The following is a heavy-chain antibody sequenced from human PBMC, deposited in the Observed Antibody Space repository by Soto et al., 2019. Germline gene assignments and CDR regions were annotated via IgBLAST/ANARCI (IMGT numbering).Heavy chain of an antibody. CDR3: ARDPLRDYGGNAYWYFDL. J-gene: IGHJ2*01. D-gene: IGHD4-17*01. CDR1: GFTVSSNY. CDR2: IYSGGST. V-gene: IGHV3-66*01. Sequence: GGSLRLSCAASGFTVSSNYMSWVRQAPGKGLEWVSVIYSGGSTYYADSVKGRFTISRDNSKNTLYLQMNSLRAEDTAVYYCARDPLRDYGGNAYWYFDLWGRGTLVTAPQ.